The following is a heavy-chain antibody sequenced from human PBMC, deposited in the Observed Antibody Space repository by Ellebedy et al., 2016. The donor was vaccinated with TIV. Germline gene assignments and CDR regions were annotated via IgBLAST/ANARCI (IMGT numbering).Heavy chain of an antibody. CDR1: GYTFTSYG. D-gene: IGHD6-19*01. V-gene: IGHV1-18*01. Sequence: AASVKVSCKTSGYTFTSYGVSWVRQPPGQGLEWMGWISGLNGKTKYARTVQGRVTLTTDTAARTVYMELTSLRSDDTAVYYCARDNTVGGTNWFDPWGQGTLVIVSS. J-gene: IGHJ5*02. CDR3: ARDNTVGGTNWFDP. CDR2: ISGLNGKT.